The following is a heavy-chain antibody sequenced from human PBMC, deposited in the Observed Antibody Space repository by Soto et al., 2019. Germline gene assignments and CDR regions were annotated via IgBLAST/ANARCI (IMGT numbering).Heavy chain of an antibody. CDR1: GFTFSSYA. D-gene: IGHD3-16*01. J-gene: IGHJ4*02. CDR2: ISGSGGST. Sequence: GGSLRLSCAASGFTFSSYAMSWVRQAPGKGLEWVSAISGSGGSTYYADSVKGRFTISRDNSKNTLYLQMNSLRAEDTAVYYCAKEEMITFGGVSPRYDYWGQGTLVTVSS. CDR3: AKEEMITFGGVSPRYDY. V-gene: IGHV3-23*01.